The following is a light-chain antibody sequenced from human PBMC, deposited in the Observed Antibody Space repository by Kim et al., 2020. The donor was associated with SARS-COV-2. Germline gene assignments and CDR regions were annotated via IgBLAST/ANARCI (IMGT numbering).Light chain of an antibody. CDR3: QQYSGTPLT. CDR2: WAS. V-gene: IGKV4-1*01. J-gene: IGKJ4*01. Sequence: DIVMTQSPDSLAVSLGERATINCKSSQSVLHSSNNENYLAWYQQKPGQPPKLLIYWASTRESGVPDRFSGSGSGTDFTLTISSLQAEDVAVYYCQQYSGTPLTFGGGTKVDIK. CDR1: QSVLHSSNNENY.